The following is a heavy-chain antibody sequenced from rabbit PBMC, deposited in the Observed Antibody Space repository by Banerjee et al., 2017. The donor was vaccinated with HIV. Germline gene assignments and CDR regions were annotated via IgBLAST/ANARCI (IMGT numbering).Heavy chain of an antibody. V-gene: IGHV1S45*01. Sequence: QEQLVESGGGLVQPEGSLTLTCTASGFSFNSNYWICWVRQAPGKGLELIACIYAGSSGTTYYASWAKGRFTISKTSSTTVTLQMTSLTAADTATYFCARGVRGFNLWGPGTLVTVS. J-gene: IGHJ4*01. D-gene: IGHD3-1*01. CDR1: GFSFNSNYW. CDR3: ARGVRGFNL. CDR2: IYAGSSGTT.